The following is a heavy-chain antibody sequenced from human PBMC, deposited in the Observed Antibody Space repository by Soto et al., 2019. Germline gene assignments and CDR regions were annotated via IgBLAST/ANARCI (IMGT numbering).Heavy chain of an antibody. J-gene: IGHJ4*02. D-gene: IGHD3-10*01. Sequence: ASVKVSCKTSGYTFTTYGVSWVRQAPGQGLEWMGWISAYNGNTNYAQKLQGRVTMTTDTSTSTAYMELRGLRSDDTAVYYCARDRYYYGSGSYYMYFDFWGQGALVTVSS. CDR2: ISAYNGNT. V-gene: IGHV1-18*04. CDR1: GYTFTTYG. CDR3: ARDRYYYGSGSYYMYFDF.